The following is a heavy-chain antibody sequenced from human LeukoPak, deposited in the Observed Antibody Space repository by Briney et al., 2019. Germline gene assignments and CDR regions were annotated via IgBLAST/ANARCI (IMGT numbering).Heavy chain of an antibody. Sequence: SETLSLTCTVSGRSISSSSYYWGWIRQPPGKGLEWGGSIYYSGSTYYNPSLKSRVTITVDTSKNQFSLKLSSVTAADTAVYYCARHLRDGYNRIDYWGQGTLVTVSS. V-gene: IGHV4-39*01. CDR3: ARHLRDGYNRIDY. J-gene: IGHJ4*02. D-gene: IGHD5-24*01. CDR2: IYYSGST. CDR1: GRSISSSSYY.